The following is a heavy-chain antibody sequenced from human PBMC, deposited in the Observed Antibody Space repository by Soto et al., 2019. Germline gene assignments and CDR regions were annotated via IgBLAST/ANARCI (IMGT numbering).Heavy chain of an antibody. CDR2: IYTSGST. J-gene: IGHJ6*02. CDR3: SSSGSRSYYGMDV. CDR1: GGSISSYY. D-gene: IGHD5-12*01. V-gene: IGHV4-4*07. Sequence: TSETLSLTCTVSGGSISSYYWSWIRQPAGKGLEWIGRIYTSGSTNYNPSLKSRVTMSVDTSKNQFSLKLSSVTAADTAVYYCSSSGSRSYYGMDVWGQGTTVTVSS.